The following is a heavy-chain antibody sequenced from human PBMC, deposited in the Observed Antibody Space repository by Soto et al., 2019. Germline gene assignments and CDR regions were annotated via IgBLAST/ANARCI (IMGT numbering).Heavy chain of an antibody. CDR3: ARAPPAWYYYDSSGSEYYFDY. J-gene: IGHJ4*02. Sequence: GGSLRLSCAASGFTFSSYSMNWVRQAPGKGLEWVSSISSSSSYIYYADSVKGRFTISRDNAKNSLYLQMNSLRAEDTAVYYCARAPPAWYYYDSSGSEYYFDYWGQGTLVTVSS. V-gene: IGHV3-21*01. D-gene: IGHD3-22*01. CDR1: GFTFSSYS. CDR2: ISSSSSYI.